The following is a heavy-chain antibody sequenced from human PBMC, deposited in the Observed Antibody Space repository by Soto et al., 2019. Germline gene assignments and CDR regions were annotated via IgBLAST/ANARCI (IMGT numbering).Heavy chain of an antibody. CDR1: GFTFVNTW. CDR2: SKRHFDGGAT. CDR3: TTHPFIDVVTATRGAFDL. V-gene: IGHV3-15*01. J-gene: IGHJ3*01. Sequence: EMQLVESGGGLVKPGESLRLSCAASGFTFVNTWMSWVRQAPGKCLEWIGRSKRHFDGGATDYAAALKGRFVISRDDSKDTLYLQINSLKTEDTALYYCTTHPFIDVVTATRGAFDLWGHGTMVTVSS. D-gene: IGHD2-21*02.